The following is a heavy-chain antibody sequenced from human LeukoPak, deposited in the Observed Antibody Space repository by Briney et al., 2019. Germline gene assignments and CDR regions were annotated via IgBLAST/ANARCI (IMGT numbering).Heavy chain of an antibody. CDR3: ARAVQIAARPCWFDP. J-gene: IGHJ5*02. D-gene: IGHD6-6*01. V-gene: IGHV4-39*07. CDR2: IYYSGST. CDR1: GGSISSSSYY. Sequence: SETLSLTCTVSGGSISSSSYYWGWIHQPPGKGLEWIGSIYYSGSTYYNPSLKSRVTISVDTSKNQFSLKLSSVTAADTAVYYCARAVQIAARPCWFDPWGQGTLVTVSS.